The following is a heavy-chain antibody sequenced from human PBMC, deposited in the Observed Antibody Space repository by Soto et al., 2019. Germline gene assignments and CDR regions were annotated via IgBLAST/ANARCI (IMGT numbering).Heavy chain of an antibody. CDR2: ISYSGST. CDR1: GGSISSYY. V-gene: IGHV4-59*01. D-gene: IGHD3-22*01. J-gene: IGHJ1*01. CDR3: ARSAYYDSTPLEYFQH. Sequence: PENLSLTCTVSGGSISSYYWSWIRQPPGKVLEWIGYISYSGSTNYNPSLKSRVTISVDTSKNQFSLKLSSVTAADTAVYYCARSAYYDSTPLEYFQHWGQGTLVTVS.